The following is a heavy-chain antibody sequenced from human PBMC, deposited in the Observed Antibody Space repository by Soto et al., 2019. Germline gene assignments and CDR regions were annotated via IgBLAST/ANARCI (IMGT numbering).Heavy chain of an antibody. CDR3: MRGRWGDSPIDY. Sequence: GAPVEVGCKTSGYTFSGYYVHSARRSLARVFQWLGRITPSNEITSFSEFFQGSLTMPRALSHNPVHMELNMLPSDDSAVYYCMRGRWGDSPIDYWAQGIQVTVSS. D-gene: IGHD1-26*01. J-gene: IGHJ4*02. CDR1: GYTFSGYY. V-gene: IGHV1-2*06. CDR2: ITPSNEIT.